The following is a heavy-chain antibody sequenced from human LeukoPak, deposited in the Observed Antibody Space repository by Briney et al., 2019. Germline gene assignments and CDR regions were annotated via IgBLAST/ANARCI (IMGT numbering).Heavy chain of an antibody. J-gene: IGHJ5*02. V-gene: IGHV1-18*01. CDR3: ARSVPLWKELRRDWFDP. D-gene: IGHD3-10*01. CDR1: GYTFTSYG. Sequence: ASVKVSCKASGYTFTSYGISWVRQAPGQGLEWMGWISAYNGNTNYAQKLQGRVTMTTDTSTSTAYMELRGLRSDDTAVYYCARSVPLWKELRRDWFDPWGQGTLVIVSS. CDR2: ISAYNGNT.